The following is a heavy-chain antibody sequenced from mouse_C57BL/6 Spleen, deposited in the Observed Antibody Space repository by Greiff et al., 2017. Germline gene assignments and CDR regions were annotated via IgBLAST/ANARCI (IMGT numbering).Heavy chain of an antibody. CDR3: ARYYYGSSYYARDY. CDR1: GFTFSDYY. CDR2: ISNGGGST. D-gene: IGHD1-1*01. Sequence: EVKVVESGGGLVQPGGSLKLSCAASGFTFSDYYMYWVRQTPEKRLEWVAYISNGGGSTYSPDPVKGRFTISRDNAKNTLYLQMSRLKSEDTAMYYCARYYYGSSYYARDYWGQGTSVTVSS. J-gene: IGHJ4*01. V-gene: IGHV5-12*01.